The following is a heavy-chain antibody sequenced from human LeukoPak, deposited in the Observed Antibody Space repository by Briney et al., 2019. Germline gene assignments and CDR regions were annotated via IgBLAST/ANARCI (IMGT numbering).Heavy chain of an antibody. D-gene: IGHD1-26*01. CDR3: ATSGSYRIYFFDY. Sequence: SETLSLTCTVSGGSISSSSYYWGWIRQPPGKGLEWIGSIYYSGSTYYTPSLKSRVTISVDTSKNQFSLKLSSVTAADSAVYYCATSGSYRIYFFDYWGQGTLVTASS. CDR2: IYYSGST. V-gene: IGHV4-39*07. CDR1: GGSISSSSYY. J-gene: IGHJ4*02.